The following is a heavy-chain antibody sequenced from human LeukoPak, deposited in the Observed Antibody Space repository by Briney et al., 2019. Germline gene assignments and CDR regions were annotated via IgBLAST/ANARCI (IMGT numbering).Heavy chain of an antibody. CDR1: GDTVTSNSAS. D-gene: IGHD4-23*01. Sequence: SQTHSLTCAISGDTVTSNSASYHWIRQTPSRCLQCLGRTYYTSKSFNDSAVYFNSRININPDTAKKQFSLQLNSDTPEDTAVYFDARDNDYGGYYFDYWGQGTLVTVSS. CDR3: ARDNDYGGYYFDY. J-gene: IGHJ4*02. V-gene: IGHV6-1*01. CDR2: TYYTSKSFN.